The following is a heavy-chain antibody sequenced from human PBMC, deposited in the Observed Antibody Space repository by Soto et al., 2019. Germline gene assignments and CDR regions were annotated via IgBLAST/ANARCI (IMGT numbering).Heavy chain of an antibody. Sequence: PGGSLRLSCVASGFTFDTYGIHWVRQAPGKGLQWVALISYEGSNTYYADSVRGRFTISRDNSKHTLYLQMNTLRPEDTGLYYCARVTPGNNLYYFSGLDFWGQGTSVTVSS. V-gene: IGHV3-30-3*01. D-gene: IGHD1-1*01. J-gene: IGHJ6*02. CDR1: GFTFDTYG. CDR2: ISYEGSNT. CDR3: ARVTPGNNLYYFSGLDF.